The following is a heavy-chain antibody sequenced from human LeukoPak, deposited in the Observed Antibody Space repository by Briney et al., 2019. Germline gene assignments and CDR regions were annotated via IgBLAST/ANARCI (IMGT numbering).Heavy chain of an antibody. Sequence: ASVKVSCKASGYTFTGYYMHWVRQAPGQGLEWMGWINPNSGGTNYAQKFQGRVTMTRDTSISTAYMELSRLRSNDTAVYYCARNLWFGESSDAFDMWGQGTMVTVSS. D-gene: IGHD3-10*01. V-gene: IGHV1-2*02. J-gene: IGHJ3*02. CDR1: GYTFTGYY. CDR2: INPNSGGT. CDR3: ARNLWFGESSDAFDM.